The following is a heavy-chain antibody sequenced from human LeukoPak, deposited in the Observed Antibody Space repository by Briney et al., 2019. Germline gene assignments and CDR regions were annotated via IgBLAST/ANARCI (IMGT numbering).Heavy chain of an antibody. CDR1: GYTFTSYG. CDR2: ISAYNGNT. CDR3: ARVPVYCSGGSCYSLNYYYGMDV. Sequence: ASVKVSCKASGYTFTSYGISWVRQAPGQGLEWMGWISAYNGNTNYAQKLPGRVTMTTDTSTSTAYMELRSLRSDDTAVYYCARVPVYCSGGSCYSLNYYYGMDVWGQGTTVTVSS. J-gene: IGHJ6*02. V-gene: IGHV1-18*01. D-gene: IGHD2-15*01.